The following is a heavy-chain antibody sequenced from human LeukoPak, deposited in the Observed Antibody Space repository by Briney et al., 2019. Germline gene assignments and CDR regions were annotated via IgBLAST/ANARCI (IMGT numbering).Heavy chain of an antibody. J-gene: IGHJ4*02. D-gene: IGHD3-10*01. CDR2: IKSKTDGGTT. V-gene: IGHV3-15*01. Sequence: GGSLRLSCAASGFTFSNAWMSWVRQAPGKGLEWVGRIKSKTDGGTTDYAAPVKGRFTISRDDSKNTLYLQMNSLKTEGTAVYYCTTVLLWFGELLGYWGQGTLVTVSS. CDR3: TTVLLWFGELLGY. CDR1: GFTFSNAW.